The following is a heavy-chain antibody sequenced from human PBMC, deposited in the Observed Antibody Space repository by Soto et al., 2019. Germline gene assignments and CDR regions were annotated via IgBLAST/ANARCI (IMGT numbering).Heavy chain of an antibody. CDR1: GGTFSSYT. D-gene: IGHD3-10*01. CDR2: IIPILGIA. J-gene: IGHJ2*01. V-gene: IGHV1-69*02. Sequence: QVQLVQSGAEVKKPGSSVKVSCKASGGTFSSYTISWVRQAPGQGLEWMGRIIPILGIANYAQKFQGRVTITADKPTTTASMAMISLRAEDTAVYYCARTTYGSVSYYLGGRGYWYFDLWGRGTLVAVSP. CDR3: ARTTYGSVSYYLGGRGYWYFDL.